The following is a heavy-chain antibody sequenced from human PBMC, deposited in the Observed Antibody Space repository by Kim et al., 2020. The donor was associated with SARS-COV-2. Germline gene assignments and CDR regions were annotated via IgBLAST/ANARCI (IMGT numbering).Heavy chain of an antibody. V-gene: IGHV6-1*01. CDR3: ARDRGVGDRRGENYYYYYMDV. CDR2: TYYRSKWYN. CDR1: GDSVSSNSAA. Sequence: SQTLSLTCAISGDSVSSNSAAWNWIRQSPSRGLEWLGRTYYRSKWYNDYAVSVKSRITINPDTSKNQFSLQLNSVTPEDTAVYYCARDRGVGDRRGENYYYYYMDVWGKGTTVTVSS. D-gene: IGHD3-10*01. J-gene: IGHJ6*03.